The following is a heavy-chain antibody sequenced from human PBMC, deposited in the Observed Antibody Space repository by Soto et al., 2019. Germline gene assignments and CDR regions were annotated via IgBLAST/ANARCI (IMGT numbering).Heavy chain of an antibody. CDR3: ARKEVGATSRWFDP. CDR2: IYYSGST. CDR1: GGSISSYY. V-gene: IGHV4-59*08. J-gene: IGHJ5*02. Sequence: PSETLSLTCTVSGGSISSYYWSWIRQPPGKGLEWIGYIYYSGSTNYNPSLKSRVTISVDTSKNQFSLKLSSVTAADTAVYYCARKEVGATSRWFDPWGQGTLVTVSS. D-gene: IGHD1-26*01.